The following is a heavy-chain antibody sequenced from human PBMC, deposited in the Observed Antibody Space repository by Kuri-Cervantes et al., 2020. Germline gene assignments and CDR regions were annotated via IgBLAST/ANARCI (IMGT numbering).Heavy chain of an antibody. CDR3: ARDRNMRGYSGYDFDY. J-gene: IGHJ4*02. V-gene: IGHV3-30*02. D-gene: IGHD5-12*01. CDR1: GFTFSSYG. Sequence: GESLKISCAASGFTFSSYGMHWVRQAPGKGLEWVAFIRYDGSNKYYADSVKGRFTISRDNSKNTLYLQMNSLRAEDTAVYYCARDRNMRGYSGYDFDYWGQGTLVTVSS. CDR2: IRYDGSNK.